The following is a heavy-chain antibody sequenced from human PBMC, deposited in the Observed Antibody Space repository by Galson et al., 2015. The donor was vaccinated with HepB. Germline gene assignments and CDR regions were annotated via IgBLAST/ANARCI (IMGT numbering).Heavy chain of an antibody. CDR1: GGSISSYY. D-gene: IGHD6-13*01. V-gene: IGHV4-59*08. CDR3: ARTYSSSWYYFDY. Sequence: SETLSLTCTVSGGSISSYYWSWIRQPPGKGLEWIGYIYYSGSTNYNPSLKSRVTISVDTSKNQFSLKLSSVTAADTAVYYCARTYSSSWYYFDYWGQGTLVTVSS. J-gene: IGHJ4*02. CDR2: IYYSGST.